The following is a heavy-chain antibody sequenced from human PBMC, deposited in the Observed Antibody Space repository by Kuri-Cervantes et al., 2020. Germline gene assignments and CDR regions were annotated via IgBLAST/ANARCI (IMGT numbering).Heavy chain of an antibody. Sequence: SLKISCAASGFTFDDYAMHWVRQAPGKGLEWVSGISWNSGSIGYADSVKGRFTISRDNAKNSLYLQMNSLIAEDTALYYCAKDIPGGLGGFDYWGQGTLVTVSS. CDR1: GFTFDDYA. D-gene: IGHD6-19*01. V-gene: IGHV3-9*01. CDR3: AKDIPGGLGGFDY. J-gene: IGHJ4*02. CDR2: ISWNSGSI.